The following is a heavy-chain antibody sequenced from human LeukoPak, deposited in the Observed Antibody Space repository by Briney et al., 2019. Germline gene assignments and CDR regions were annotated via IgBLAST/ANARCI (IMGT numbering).Heavy chain of an antibody. J-gene: IGHJ4*02. CDR3: ARDHAIYYYDSSGYGY. D-gene: IGHD3-22*01. Sequence: QPRRSLRLSCAPSRFTFSNYWMHWVRHAPRKGLVWVSLIHSDWRSATSAYSVKGRFTISRDKSKYTLYLQMNRMRVADTAVYYCARDHAIYYYDSSGYGYWGQGTLVTVSS. V-gene: IGHV3-74*01. CDR1: RFTFSNYW. CDR2: IHSDWRSA.